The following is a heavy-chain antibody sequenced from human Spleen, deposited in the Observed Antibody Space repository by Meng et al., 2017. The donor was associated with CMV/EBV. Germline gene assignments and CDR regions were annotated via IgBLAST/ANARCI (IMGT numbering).Heavy chain of an antibody. D-gene: IGHD5-18*01. Sequence: FTFSGSWMHWVRQAPGKGLVWISRINSKGNSITYADSVKGRLTIDRDNVKNTLFLQMNSLRAEDTGVYYCARDFFPAAYSSPGDDFDYCGQGTLVTVSS. CDR3: ARDFFPAAYSSPGDDFDY. J-gene: IGHJ4*02. CDR2: INSKGNSI. CDR1: FTFSGSW. V-gene: IGHV3-74*01.